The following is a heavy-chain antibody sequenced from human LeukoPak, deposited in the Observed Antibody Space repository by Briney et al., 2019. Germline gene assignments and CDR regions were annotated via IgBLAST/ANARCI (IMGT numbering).Heavy chain of an antibody. D-gene: IGHD3-16*02. J-gene: IGHJ4*02. Sequence: PGGSLRLSCAASGFTFSDYYMSWIRQPPGKGLEWIGSIYHSGSTYYNPSLKSRVTISVDTSKNQFSLKLSSVTAADTAVYYCARVKPYDYVWGSYLIDYFDYWGQGTLVTVSS. CDR2: IYHSGST. CDR3: ARVKPYDYVWGSYLIDYFDY. V-gene: IGHV4-38-2*01. CDR1: GFTFSDYY.